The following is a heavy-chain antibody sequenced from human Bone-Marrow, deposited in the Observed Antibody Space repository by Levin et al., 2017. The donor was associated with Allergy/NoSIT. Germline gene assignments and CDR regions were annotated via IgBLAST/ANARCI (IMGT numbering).Heavy chain of an antibody. CDR3: ARGRYCSAGSCYPVDS. CDR2: IYYNGRT. CDR1: GGSIRSATYY. J-gene: IGHJ4*02. D-gene: IGHD2-15*01. Sequence: SQTLSLPCTVSGGSIRSATYYWIWIRQHPGRGLEWIGYIYYNGRTYYNPSLKSRVTILGDTSKNQFSLKLNSVTAADTAVYYCARGRYCSAGSCYPVDSWGQGTLVTVST. V-gene: IGHV4-31*03.